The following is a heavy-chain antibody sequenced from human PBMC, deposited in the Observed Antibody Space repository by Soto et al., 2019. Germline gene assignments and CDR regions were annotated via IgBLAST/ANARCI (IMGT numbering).Heavy chain of an antibody. J-gene: IGHJ4*02. V-gene: IGHV3-48*01. CDR2: ISSSSSTI. Sequence: GGSMRLSCAASGFTFSSDWMHWVRQAPGKGLEWVSYISSSSSTIYYADSVKGRFTISRDNAKNSLNLQMNSLRAEDTAVYYCARVTDYYESSGYFDYWGQGTLVTVSS. CDR1: GFTFSSDW. CDR3: ARVTDYYESSGYFDY. D-gene: IGHD3-22*01.